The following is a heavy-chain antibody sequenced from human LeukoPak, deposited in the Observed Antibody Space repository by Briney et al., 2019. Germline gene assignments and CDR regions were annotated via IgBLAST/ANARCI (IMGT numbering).Heavy chain of an antibody. CDR1: GGSVSSGSYY. J-gene: IGHJ4*02. CDR2: IYYSGST. Sequence: PSETLSLTCTVSGGSVSSGSYYWRWIRQPPGKGLEWIGYIYYSGSTNYNPSLKSRVTISVDTSKNQFSLKLSSVTAADTAVYYCASEGAGTFDYWGQGTLVTVSS. V-gene: IGHV4-61*01. CDR3: ASEGAGTFDY. D-gene: IGHD6-13*01.